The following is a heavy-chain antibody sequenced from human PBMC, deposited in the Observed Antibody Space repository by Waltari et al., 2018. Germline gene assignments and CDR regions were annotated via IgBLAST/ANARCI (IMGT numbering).Heavy chain of an antibody. Sequence: QVQLQQWGAGLLKPSETLSLTCAVYGGSFSGYYWSWIRQPPGKGLEWIGEINQSGSTNCNAALKSRVTRSVDTAKNQFSLKLSAVTAADTAVYYCARDEPDIAAAHEEGYYYGMDVWGQGTTVTVSS. V-gene: IGHV4-34*01. CDR1: GGSFSGYY. CDR2: INQSGST. J-gene: IGHJ6*02. CDR3: ARDEPDIAAAHEEGYYYGMDV. D-gene: IGHD6-13*01.